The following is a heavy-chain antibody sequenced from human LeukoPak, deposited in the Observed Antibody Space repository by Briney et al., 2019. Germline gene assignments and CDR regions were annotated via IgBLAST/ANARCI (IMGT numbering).Heavy chain of an antibody. D-gene: IGHD4-17*01. CDR3: ARDLDYGDYGSYDGMDV. V-gene: IGHV3-21*01. CDR2: ISSSSSYI. CDR1: GFTFSSYS. Sequence: GGSLRLSCAASGFTFSSYSMNWVRQAPGKGLEWVSSISSSSSYIYYADSVKGRFTISRDNAKNSLYLQMNSLRAEDTAVYYCARDLDYGDYGSYDGMDVWGQGTTVTVSS. J-gene: IGHJ6*02.